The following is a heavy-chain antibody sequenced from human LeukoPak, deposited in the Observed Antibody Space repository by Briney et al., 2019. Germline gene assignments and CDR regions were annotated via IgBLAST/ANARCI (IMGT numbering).Heavy chain of an antibody. D-gene: IGHD4-17*01. J-gene: IGHJ2*01. V-gene: IGHV1-2*02. Sequence: APVKVSCKASGYTFTGYLMHWVRQAPGQGLEWMGWISPNSGDTKYAQKFQGRVTMTRDTSITTAYMELSRLTSDDTAVYYCVRALTTVATWLYLWGRGTLVTVSS. CDR2: ISPNSGDT. CDR1: GYTFTGYL. CDR3: VRALTTVATWLYL.